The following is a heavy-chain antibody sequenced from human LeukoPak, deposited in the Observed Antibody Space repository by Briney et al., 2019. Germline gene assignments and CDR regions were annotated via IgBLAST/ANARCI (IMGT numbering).Heavy chain of an antibody. J-gene: IGHJ4*02. CDR2: INHGGST. Sequence: PSETLSRTCTVSGGSISSSTYYWSWIRQPPGKGLEWIGEINHGGSTNYNPSLKSRLTISVDTSKNQFSLKLSSVTAADTAVYYCAREGVYYDILAAYYRPYYFDFWGQGTLVTVYS. D-gene: IGHD3-9*01. CDR1: GGSISSSTYY. V-gene: IGHV4-39*07. CDR3: AREGVYYDILAAYYRPYYFDF.